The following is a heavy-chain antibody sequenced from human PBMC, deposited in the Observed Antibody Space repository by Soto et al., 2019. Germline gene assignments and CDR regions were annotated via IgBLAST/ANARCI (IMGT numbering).Heavy chain of an antibody. CDR2: INPSSGRT. D-gene: IGHD2-15*01. Sequence: ASVNVSWKASGYSFTSYSMHWVRQDPGQGLEWMGIINPSSGRTSYAQNFQGRVTMTSDTSTSIVYMEMSSLKSEDTAVYYCARDHNFGFILYAMDVWGQGTTVTVSS. CDR3: ARDHNFGFILYAMDV. CDR1: GYSFTSYS. J-gene: IGHJ6*02. V-gene: IGHV1-46*01.